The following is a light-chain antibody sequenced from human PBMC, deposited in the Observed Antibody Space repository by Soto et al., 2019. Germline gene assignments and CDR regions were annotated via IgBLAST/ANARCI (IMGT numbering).Light chain of an antibody. J-gene: IGLJ3*02. CDR1: SGINVGTYR. CDR2: YKSDSDK. V-gene: IGLV5-45*03. Sequence: QLVLTQPSSLSASPGASASLACTLRSGINVGTYRIYWFQQKPGSPPQYLLSYKSDSDKQQGSGVPSRFSGSKDASANAGILLISGLQSEDDADYYCMIWHSSAWVFGGGTKLTVL. CDR3: MIWHSSAWV.